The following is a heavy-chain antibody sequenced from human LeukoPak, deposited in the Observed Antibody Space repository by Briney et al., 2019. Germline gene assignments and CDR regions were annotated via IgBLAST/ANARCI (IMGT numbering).Heavy chain of an antibody. Sequence: SVKVSCKASGGTFSSYAISWVRQAPEQGLEWMGRIIPIFGTANYAQKFQGRVTITTDESTSTAYMELSSLRSEDTAVYYCARSEDYYDSSGYYYGFDYWGQGTLVTVSS. V-gene: IGHV1-69*05. J-gene: IGHJ4*02. D-gene: IGHD3-22*01. CDR3: ARSEDYYDSSGYYYGFDY. CDR1: GGTFSSYA. CDR2: IIPIFGTA.